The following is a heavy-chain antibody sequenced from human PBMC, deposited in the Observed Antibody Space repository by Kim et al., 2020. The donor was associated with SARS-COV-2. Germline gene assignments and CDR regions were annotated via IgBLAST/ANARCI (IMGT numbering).Heavy chain of an antibody. CDR2: SIPILGTA. J-gene: IGHJ4*02. CDR1: GGTFSSYA. V-gene: IGHV1-69*13. D-gene: IGHD3-3*01. Sequence: SVKVSCKASGGTFSSYAISWVRQAPGQGLEWMGGSIPILGTANYAQKFQGRVTINADESTSTAYMELSSLRSEDTAVYYCAMEAPRGYDFWSGYFTDPGDYWGQGTLVTVSS. CDR3: AMEAPRGYDFWSGYFTDPGDY.